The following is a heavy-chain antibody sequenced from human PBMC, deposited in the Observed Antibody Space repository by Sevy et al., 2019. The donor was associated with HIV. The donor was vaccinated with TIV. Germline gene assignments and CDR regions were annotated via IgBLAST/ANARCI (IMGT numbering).Heavy chain of an antibody. Sequence: ASVKVSCKASGYTFTAYYVHWVRQAPGQGLEWMGRINPNSGGTNYPQKFQGRVTMTRDTSISTAYMELSGLRYDDTAVYHCARAYYYDSSAYYFDHWGQGTLVTVSS. CDR1: GYTFTAYY. V-gene: IGHV1-2*06. CDR3: ARAYYYDSSAYYFDH. CDR2: INPNSGGT. J-gene: IGHJ4*02. D-gene: IGHD3-22*01.